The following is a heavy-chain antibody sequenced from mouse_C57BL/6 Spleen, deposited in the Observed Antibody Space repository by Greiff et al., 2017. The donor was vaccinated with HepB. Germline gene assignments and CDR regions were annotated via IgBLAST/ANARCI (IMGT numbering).Heavy chain of an antibody. CDR1: GFSLTSYG. J-gene: IGHJ4*01. Sequence: QVQLKESGPGLVQPSQSLSITCTVSGFSLTSYGVHWVRQSPGKGLEWLGVIWSGGSTDYNAAFISRLSISKDNSKSQVFFKMNSLQADDTAIYYCARRFITTVVADYAMDYWGQGTSVTVSS. CDR3: ARRFITTVVADYAMDY. CDR2: IWSGGST. V-gene: IGHV2-2*01. D-gene: IGHD1-1*01.